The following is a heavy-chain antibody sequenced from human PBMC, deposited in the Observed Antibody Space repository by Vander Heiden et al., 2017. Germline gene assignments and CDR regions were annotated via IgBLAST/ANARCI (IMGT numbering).Heavy chain of an antibody. D-gene: IGHD3-16*01. V-gene: IGHV3-21*01. CDR1: GFTFSSYS. CDR3: ARDHSPNYGVVWGSYSALNY. J-gene: IGHJ4*02. Sequence: EVQLVESGGGLVKPGGSLRLSCAASGFTFSSYSMNWVRQAPGKGLEWVSSISSSSSYIYYADSVKGRFTSARDNAKNSLYLQMNRLRAEETAVYYCARDHSPNYGVVWGSYSALNYWGQGTMGTVSS. CDR2: ISSSSSYI.